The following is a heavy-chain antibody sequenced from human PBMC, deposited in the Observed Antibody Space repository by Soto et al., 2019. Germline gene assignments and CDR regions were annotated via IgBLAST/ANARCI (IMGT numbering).Heavy chain of an antibody. D-gene: IGHD6-19*01. CDR1: GSTFSSYA. V-gene: IGHV3-23*01. Sequence: PGGSLRLSCAASGSTFSSYAMSWVRQAPGKGLEWVSAISGSGGSTYYADSVKGRFTISRDNSKNTLYLQMNSLRAEDTAVYYCAKRDKFQWLSTLFDYWGQGTLVTVSS. J-gene: IGHJ4*02. CDR3: AKRDKFQWLSTLFDY. CDR2: ISGSGGST.